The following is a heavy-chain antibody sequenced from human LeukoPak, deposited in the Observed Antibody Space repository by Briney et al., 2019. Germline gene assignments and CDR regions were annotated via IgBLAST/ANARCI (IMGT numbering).Heavy chain of an antibody. Sequence: PGGSLRLSCAASGFTFSSYSMNWVRQAPGKGLEWVSSISSSSSYIYYADSVKGRFTISRDNAKNSLYLQMNSLRAEDTAVYYCARDAVAAGWRYYFDYWGQGTLVTVSS. CDR1: GFTFSSYS. CDR2: ISSSSSYI. V-gene: IGHV3-21*04. J-gene: IGHJ4*02. D-gene: IGHD6-13*01. CDR3: ARDAVAAGWRYYFDY.